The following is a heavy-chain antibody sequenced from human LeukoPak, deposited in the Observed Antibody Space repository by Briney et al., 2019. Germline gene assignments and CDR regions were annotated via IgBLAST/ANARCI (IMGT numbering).Heavy chain of an antibody. CDR2: IYYSGTA. CDR1: GASLSTYS. J-gene: IGHJ4*02. Sequence: PSQTLSLTCTVSGASLSTYSWTWIRQPPGKGLECIGFIYYSGTAHYHPSLKRRVTISLDTSKNQFSLRLSSVTAADTAVYYCARHFSNGWSDKWGQGTLVTVS. CDR3: ARHFSNGWSDK. D-gene: IGHD6-19*01. V-gene: IGHV4-59*08.